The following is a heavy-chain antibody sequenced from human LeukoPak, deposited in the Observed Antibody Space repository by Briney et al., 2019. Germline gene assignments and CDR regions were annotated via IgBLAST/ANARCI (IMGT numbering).Heavy chain of an antibody. CDR2: INHGGSI. CDR1: GYSISSGYY. Sequence: PSETLSLTCTVSGYSISSGYYWGWIRQPPGKGLEWIGSINHGGSIYYNPSLKSRVTISIDTSKNQFSLKLSSVTAADTAVYYCARVIGYYDSSGYYSYYFDYWGRGTLVTVSS. D-gene: IGHD3-22*01. CDR3: ARVIGYYDSSGYYSYYFDY. J-gene: IGHJ4*02. V-gene: IGHV4-38-2*02.